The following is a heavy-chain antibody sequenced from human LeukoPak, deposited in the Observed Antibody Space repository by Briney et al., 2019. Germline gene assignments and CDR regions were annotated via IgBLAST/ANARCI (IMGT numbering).Heavy chain of an antibody. CDR1: GWSFSGYY. Sequence: PSETLSLTCAVYGWSFSGYYWNWIRQPPAKGLEWIGEINHSGSTNYNPSLKSRVTISVDTSKNHFSLKLSSVAAADTAVFYCARSSGISYYYPFDYWGQGTLVTVSS. CDR2: INHSGST. CDR3: ARSSGISYYYPFDY. V-gene: IGHV4-34*01. J-gene: IGHJ4*02. D-gene: IGHD3-10*01.